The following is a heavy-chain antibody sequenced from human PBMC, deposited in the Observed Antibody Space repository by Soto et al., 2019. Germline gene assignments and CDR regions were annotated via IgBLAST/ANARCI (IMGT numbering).Heavy chain of an antibody. CDR2: ISYDGSNK. D-gene: IGHD2-21*02. J-gene: IGHJ4*02. V-gene: IGHV3-30*03. Sequence: GGSLRLSCAASGFTFSSYGMHWVRQAPGKGLEWVAVISYDGSNKYYADSVKGRFTISRDNSKNTLYLQMNSLRAEDTAVYYCAHCGGDCYSSGFDYWGQGTLVTVSS. CDR1: GFTFSSYG. CDR3: AHCGGDCYSSGFDY.